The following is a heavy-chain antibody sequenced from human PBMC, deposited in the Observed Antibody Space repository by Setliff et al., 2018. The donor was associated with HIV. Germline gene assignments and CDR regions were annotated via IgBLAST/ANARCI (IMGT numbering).Heavy chain of an antibody. CDR3: ARGSGGYCSGGSCYFGFGLAL. CDR2: IIPIFNTA. V-gene: IGHV1-69*13. J-gene: IGHJ6*02. CDR1: GYTFNNYG. D-gene: IGHD2-15*01. Sequence: GASVKVSCKASGYTFNNYGVMWVRQAPGQGLEWMGGIIPIFNTANYAQKFQGRVTITADESTSTAYMELSSLGSEDTAVYYCARGSGGYCSGGSCYFGFGLALWGQGTTVTVSS.